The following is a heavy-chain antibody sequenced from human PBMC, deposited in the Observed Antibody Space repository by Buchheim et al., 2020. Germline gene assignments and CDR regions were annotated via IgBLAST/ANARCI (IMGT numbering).Heavy chain of an antibody. CDR3: ARAPTTKGGPFDY. J-gene: IGHJ4*02. D-gene: IGHD1-7*01. CDR1: GFTFSSYW. Sequence: EEQLVESGGGFVQPGGSLRLSCAASGFTFSSYWMTWVRQSPGTGLEWVANIRPDGSDTYYADSVKGRFSISRDNAKNSLFLQMNSLRAEDTAVYFCARAPTTKGGPFDYWGQGTL. CDR2: IRPDGSDT. V-gene: IGHV3-7*01.